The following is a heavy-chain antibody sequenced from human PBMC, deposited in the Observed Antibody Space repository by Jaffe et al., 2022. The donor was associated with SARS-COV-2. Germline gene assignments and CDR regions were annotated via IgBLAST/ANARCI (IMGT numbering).Heavy chain of an antibody. Sequence: QVQLVESGGGVVQPGRSLRLSCAASGFTFSNYGMHWVRQAPGKGLEWVAVMSFHGSNEYYADSVKGRFTISRDNSLNTLYLQMNSLRTDDTAVYYCAKEDRAMDGDLYWYFDLWGRGTLVTVSS. CDR3: AKEDRAMDGDLYWYFDL. CDR1: GFTFSNYG. V-gene: IGHV3-30*18. J-gene: IGHJ2*01. D-gene: IGHD5-18*01. CDR2: MSFHGSNE.